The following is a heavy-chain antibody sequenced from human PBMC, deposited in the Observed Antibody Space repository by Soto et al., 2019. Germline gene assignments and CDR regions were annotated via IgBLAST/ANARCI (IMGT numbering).Heavy chain of an antibody. Sequence: QVQLVESGGGVVQPGRSLRLSCAASGFTFSSYAMHWVRQAPGKGLEWVAVISYDGGNKNYADSVKGRFTISRDNTKNTLYLQMNSLRAEDTAVYYCARDRSSSWPYYYYGMDVWGQGTTVTVSS. V-gene: IGHV3-30-3*01. CDR1: GFTFSSYA. J-gene: IGHJ6*02. CDR2: ISYDGGNK. CDR3: ARDRSSSWPYYYYGMDV. D-gene: IGHD6-13*01.